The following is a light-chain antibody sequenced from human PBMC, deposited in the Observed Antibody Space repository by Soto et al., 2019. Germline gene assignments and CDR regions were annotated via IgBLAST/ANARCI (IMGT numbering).Light chain of an antibody. CDR3: QQYNNWGT. V-gene: IGKV3-15*01. J-gene: IGKJ1*01. Sequence: EIVMTQSPATLSVSPGERAPLSCRASQSVSSNLAWYQQKPGQAPRLLIYGASTRATGIPARFSGSESGTEFTLTISSLQSEDVAVYYCQQYNNWGTFGRGTKVESK. CDR2: GAS. CDR1: QSVSSN.